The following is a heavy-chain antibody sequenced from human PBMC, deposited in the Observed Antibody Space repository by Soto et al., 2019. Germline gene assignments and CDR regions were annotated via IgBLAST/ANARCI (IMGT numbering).Heavy chain of an antibody. CDR2: IYYSGST. V-gene: IGHV4-39*01. Sequence: SETLSLTCTVSGGSISSSSYYWGWIRQPPGKGLEWIGSIYYSGSTYYNPSLKSRVTISVDTSKNQFSLKLSSVTAADTAVYYCARRDRYYYDSSGYIDYWGQGTLVTVSS. CDR1: GGSISSSSYY. CDR3: ARRDRYYYDSSGYIDY. J-gene: IGHJ4*02. D-gene: IGHD3-22*01.